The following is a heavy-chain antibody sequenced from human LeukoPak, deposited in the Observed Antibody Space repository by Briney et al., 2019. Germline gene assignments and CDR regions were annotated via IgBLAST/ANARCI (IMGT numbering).Heavy chain of an antibody. CDR3: ARQGRYYDILTGQRAFDI. CDR2: IYYSGTT. Sequence: SETLSLTCTVSGGSISSANYFWGWIRQPPGKGLEWIGSIYYSGTTYYNPSLKSRVTISIDTSKNQFSLKLSSVTAADTAVYYCARQGRYYDILTGQRAFDIWGQGTMVTVSS. D-gene: IGHD3-9*01. J-gene: IGHJ3*02. CDR1: GGSISSANYF. V-gene: IGHV4-39*01.